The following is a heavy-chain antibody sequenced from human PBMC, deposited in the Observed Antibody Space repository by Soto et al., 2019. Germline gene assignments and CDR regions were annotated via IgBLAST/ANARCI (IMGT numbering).Heavy chain of an antibody. Sequence: SETLSLTCTVSGGSISSYYWSWIRQPPGKGLEWIGYIYYSGSTNYNPSLKSRVTISVDTSKNQFSLKLSSVTAADTAVYYCARGVDYVILTGYEYYYYYMDVWGKGTTVTVSS. CDR3: ARGVDYVILTGYEYYYYYMDV. CDR2: IYYSGST. D-gene: IGHD3-9*01. V-gene: IGHV4-59*01. CDR1: GGSISSYY. J-gene: IGHJ6*03.